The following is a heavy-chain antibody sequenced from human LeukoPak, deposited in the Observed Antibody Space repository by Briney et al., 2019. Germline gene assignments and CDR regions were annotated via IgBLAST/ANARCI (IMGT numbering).Heavy chain of an antibody. CDR3: ARGFSYYYDSSAKRAFDI. Sequence: PSETLSLTCAVSGGSISSGGYSWSWIRQPPGKGLEWIGYIYHSGSTCYNPSLKSRVTISVDRSKNQLSLKLSSVTAADTAVYYCARGFSYYYDSSAKRAFDIWGQGTMVTVSS. J-gene: IGHJ3*02. CDR2: IYHSGST. V-gene: IGHV4-30-2*01. CDR1: GGSISSGGYS. D-gene: IGHD3-22*01.